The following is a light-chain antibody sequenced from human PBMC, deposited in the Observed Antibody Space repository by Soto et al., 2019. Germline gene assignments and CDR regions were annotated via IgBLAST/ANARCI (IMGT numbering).Light chain of an antibody. J-gene: IGLJ2*01. CDR3: AAWDDSLSAVV. V-gene: IGLV1-47*01. Sequence: QSVLTQPPSASGTPGQRVTISCSGSSSNIGSNYVFWYQQLPGTAPKLLMYRNDQRPSGVPDRFSGSKSGTSASLAISGLRPEDEADYYCAAWDDSLSAVVFGGGTKLTVL. CDR2: RND. CDR1: SSNIGSNY.